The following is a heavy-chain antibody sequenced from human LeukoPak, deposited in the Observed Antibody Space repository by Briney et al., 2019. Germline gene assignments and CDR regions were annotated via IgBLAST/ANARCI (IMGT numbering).Heavy chain of an antibody. CDR1: GFTVRSTF. J-gene: IGHJ4*02. CDR2: IYSGDST. CDR3: ARDTY. Sequence: GGSLTLSCAASGFTVRSTFMTWVRQAPGKGLEWVSLIYSGDSTYYADSVKGRFTISRDNSGNTLYLQLNSLRAEDTAVYHCARDTYWGQGTLVTVSS. V-gene: IGHV3-66*01.